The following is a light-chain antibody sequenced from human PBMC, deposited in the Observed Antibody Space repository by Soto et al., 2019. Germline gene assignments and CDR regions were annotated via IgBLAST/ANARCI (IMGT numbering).Light chain of an antibody. CDR3: TSYTTSSTYV. CDR1: SSDVGGYNY. V-gene: IGLV2-14*01. J-gene: IGLJ1*01. Sequence: QSALTQPASVSGSPGQSIAISCTETSSDVGGYNYVSWYQQHPGKAPKLMLYDVAIRPSGVSDRFSGSKSGNTASLTISGLQAEDEADYYCTSYTTSSTYVFGTGTKVXVL. CDR2: DVA.